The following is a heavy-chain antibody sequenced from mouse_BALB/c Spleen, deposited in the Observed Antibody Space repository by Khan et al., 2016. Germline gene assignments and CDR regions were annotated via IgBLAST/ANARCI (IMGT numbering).Heavy chain of an antibody. D-gene: IGHD1-1*01. Sequence: EVQLVESGPGLVKPSQSLSLTCTVTGYSITSDYAWNWIRQFPGNKLEWMGYISYSGSTSYNPSLKSRISITRDTSKNQFFLQLNSVTTEDTATYYCARDYYGRSYFDYWGQGTTLTVSS. CDR2: ISYSGST. V-gene: IGHV3-2*02. CDR1: GYSITSDYA. CDR3: ARDYYGRSYFDY. J-gene: IGHJ2*01.